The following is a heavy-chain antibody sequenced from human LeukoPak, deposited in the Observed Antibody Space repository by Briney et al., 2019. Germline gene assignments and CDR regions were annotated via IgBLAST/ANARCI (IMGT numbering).Heavy chain of an antibody. CDR2: IYYSGST. D-gene: IGHD4-23*01. CDR1: GGSISSGGYY. V-gene: IGHV4-31*03. J-gene: IGHJ3*02. CDR3: ARVDGGNLRAFDI. Sequence: SETLSLTCTVSGGSISSGGYYWSWIRQHPGKGLEWIGCIYYSGSTYYNPSLKSRVTISVDTSKNQFSLKLSSVTAADTAVYYCARVDGGNLRAFDIWGQGTMVTVSS.